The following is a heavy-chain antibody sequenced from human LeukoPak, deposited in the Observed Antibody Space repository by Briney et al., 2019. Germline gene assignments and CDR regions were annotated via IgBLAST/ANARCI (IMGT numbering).Heavy chain of an antibody. J-gene: IGHJ4*02. CDR2: IYSGGST. D-gene: IGHD4-17*01. V-gene: IGHV3-53*01. CDR3: ARDRGYGDYVG. CDR1: GFTVSSNY. Sequence: GGSLRLSCAASGFTVSSNYMSWVRQAPGKGLEWASVIYSGGSTYYADSVKGRFTISRDNSKNTLYLQMNSLRAEDTAVYYCARDRGYGDYVGWGQGTLVTVSS.